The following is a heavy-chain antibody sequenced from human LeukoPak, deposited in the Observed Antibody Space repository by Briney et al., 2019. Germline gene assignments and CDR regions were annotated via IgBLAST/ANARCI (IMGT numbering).Heavy chain of an antibody. D-gene: IGHD3-22*01. CDR1: GYTFTSYG. Sequence: ASVKVSCKASGYTFTSYGISWVRQAPGQGLEWMGWISPCNGNINYVQRFQGRVTMTTDTSTSTAYMELRSLTSDDTAVYYCARDPYYDSSNYPVPFDSWGQGTLVAVSS. J-gene: IGHJ4*02. V-gene: IGHV1-18*01. CDR2: ISPCNGNI. CDR3: ARDPYYDSSNYPVPFDS.